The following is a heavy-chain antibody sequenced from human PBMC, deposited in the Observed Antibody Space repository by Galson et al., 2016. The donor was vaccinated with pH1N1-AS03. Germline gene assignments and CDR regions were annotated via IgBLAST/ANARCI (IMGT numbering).Heavy chain of an antibody. CDR2: IRNKAYGGTT. V-gene: IGHV3-49*04. Sequence: SLRLSCAASGFSFGDCPMNWVRQAPGKGLEWVGFIRNKAYGGTTENAASVKGRFSISRDDSKNIAYLQMNSLKTEDTAMYYCASQNYYDSSGSFDFFDHWGQGTLVTVSS. CDR1: GFSFGDCP. CDR3: ASQNYYDSSGSFDFFDH. D-gene: IGHD3-22*01. J-gene: IGHJ4*02.